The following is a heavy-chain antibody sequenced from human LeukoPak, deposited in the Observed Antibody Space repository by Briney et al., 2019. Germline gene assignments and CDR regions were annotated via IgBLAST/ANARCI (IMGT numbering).Heavy chain of an antibody. CDR2: ISGSGGST. CDR3: ANPYGDYDFDY. D-gene: IGHD4-17*01. CDR1: GFTFSSYA. V-gene: IGHV3-23*01. J-gene: IGHJ4*02. Sequence: GGSLRLSCAASGFTFSSYAMSWVRQAPGKWLEWVSAISGSGGSTYYADSVKGRFTISRDNSKNTLYLQMNSLRAEDTAVYYCANPYGDYDFDYWGQGTLVTVSS.